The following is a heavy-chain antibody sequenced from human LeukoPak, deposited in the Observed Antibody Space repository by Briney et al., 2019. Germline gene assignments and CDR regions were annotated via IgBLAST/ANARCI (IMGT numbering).Heavy chain of an antibody. V-gene: IGHV3-30-3*01. CDR3: AREPALLWFGESPYYFDY. J-gene: IGHJ4*02. D-gene: IGHD3-10*01. Sequence: GGSLRLSCAASGFTFSSYAMHWVRQAPGKGLEWVAVISYDGSNIYYADSVKGRFTISRDNSKNPLYLQMNSLRAEDTAVYDCAREPALLWFGESPYYFDYWGQGTLVTVSS. CDR2: ISYDGSNI. CDR1: GFTFSSYA.